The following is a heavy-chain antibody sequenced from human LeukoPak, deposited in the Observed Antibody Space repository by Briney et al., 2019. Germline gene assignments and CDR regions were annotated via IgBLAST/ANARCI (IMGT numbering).Heavy chain of an antibody. D-gene: IGHD1-26*01. CDR3: ASWLASGDNWFDP. CDR2: IYYSGST. CDR1: GGSISSGGYY. J-gene: IGHJ5*02. V-gene: IGHV4-31*03. Sequence: PSETLSLTCTVSGGSISSGGYYWSWIRQHPGKGLEWIGYIYYSGSTYYNPSLKSRVTISVDTSKNQFSLKLSSVTAADTAVYYCASWLASGDNWFDPWGLGTLVTVSS.